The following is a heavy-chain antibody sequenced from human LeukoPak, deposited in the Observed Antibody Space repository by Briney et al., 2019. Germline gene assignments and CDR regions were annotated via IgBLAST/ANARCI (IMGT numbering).Heavy chain of an antibody. Sequence: PGGSLRLSCAASGFTFDDYAMHWVRQAPGKGLEWVSAISGSGGSTGYADSVKGRFTISRDNAKNSLYLQMNSLRAEDTALYHCARLRSRLWGYYDQRAFDIWGQGTMVTVSS. CDR2: ISGSGGST. J-gene: IGHJ3*02. V-gene: IGHV3-20*01. CDR3: ARLRSRLWGYYDQRAFDI. D-gene: IGHD3-22*01. CDR1: GFTFDDYA.